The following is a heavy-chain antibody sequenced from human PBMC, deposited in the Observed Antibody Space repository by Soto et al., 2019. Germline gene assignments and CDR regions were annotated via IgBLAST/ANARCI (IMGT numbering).Heavy chain of an antibody. D-gene: IGHD3-3*01. Sequence: QVQLVQSGAEVKKPGASVKVSCKASGYTFTSYDINWVRQAPGQGLEWMGWMNPNSGNTGYAQKFQGRVTMTRNTPISTADTELSSLRFEDTAVYYCARGEGSLRFLEDYGMDVWGRGTTVTVS. CDR1: GYTFTSYD. V-gene: IGHV1-8*02. J-gene: IGHJ6*02. CDR3: ARGEGSLRFLEDYGMDV. CDR2: MNPNSGNT.